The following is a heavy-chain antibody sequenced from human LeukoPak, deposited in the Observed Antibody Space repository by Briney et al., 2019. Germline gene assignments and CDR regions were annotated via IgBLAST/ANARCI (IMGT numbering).Heavy chain of an antibody. D-gene: IGHD3-22*01. CDR3: APRVPSGYYRDDAFDI. CDR1: GYTLTELS. CDR2: FDPEDGET. J-gene: IGHJ3*02. Sequence: PWASVKVSCKVSGYTLTELSMYWVRQAPGKGLEWMGGFDPEDGETIYAQKFQGRVTMTEDTSTDTAYMELSSLRSEDTAVYYCAPRVPSGYYRDDAFDIWGQGTMVTVSS. V-gene: IGHV1-24*01.